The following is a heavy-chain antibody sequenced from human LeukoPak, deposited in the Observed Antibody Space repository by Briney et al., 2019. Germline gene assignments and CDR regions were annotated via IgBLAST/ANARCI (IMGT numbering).Heavy chain of an antibody. CDR3: ARGGRGAARLRGYYFDY. Sequence: SEPLSLACAVYGGSFSGYYWSWIRQPPGKGLEWIGEINHSGSTNYNPSLKSRVTISVDTSKNQFSLKLSSVTAADTAVYYCARGGRGAARLRGYYFDYWGQGTLVTVSS. V-gene: IGHV4-34*01. J-gene: IGHJ4*02. CDR2: INHSGST. CDR1: GGSFSGYY. D-gene: IGHD6-6*01.